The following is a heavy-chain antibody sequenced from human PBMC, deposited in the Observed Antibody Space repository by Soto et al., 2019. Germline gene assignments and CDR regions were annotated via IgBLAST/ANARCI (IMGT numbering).Heavy chain of an antibody. V-gene: IGHV3-21*01. CDR2: ISSSSSYI. CDR1: GFTFSSYS. D-gene: IGHD2-15*01. CDR3: ARVSGGTTTAKGYYYYGMDV. J-gene: IGHJ6*02. Sequence: EVQLVESGGGLVKPGGSLRLSCAASGFTFSSYSMNWVRQAPGKGLEWVSSISSSSSYIYYADSVKGRFTISRDNDKNSLYLPMNSLRADDTAVYYCARVSGGTTTAKGYYYYGMDVWGQGTTVTVSS.